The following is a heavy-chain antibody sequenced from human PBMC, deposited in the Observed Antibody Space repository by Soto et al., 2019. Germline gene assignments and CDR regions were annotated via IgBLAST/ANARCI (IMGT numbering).Heavy chain of an antibody. V-gene: IGHV3-30-3*01. CDR3: ARAYCSSTSCHFDY. CDR1: GFTFSSYA. Sequence: QVQLVESGGGVVQPGRSLRLSCAASGFTFSSYAMHWVRQAPGKGLEWVAVISYDGSNKYYADSVKGRFTSSRDNSKNTLYLQMNNLRAEDTAVYYCARAYCSSTSCHFDYWGQGTLVTVSS. D-gene: IGHD2-2*01. J-gene: IGHJ4*02. CDR2: ISYDGSNK.